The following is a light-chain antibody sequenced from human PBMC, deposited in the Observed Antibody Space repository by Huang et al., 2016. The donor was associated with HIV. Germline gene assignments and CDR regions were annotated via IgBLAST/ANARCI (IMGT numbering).Light chain of an antibody. CDR2: GTS. CDR1: QSISSSY. V-gene: IGKV3-20*01. Sequence: EVVLTQSPGTLSLSPGGRATLSCRASQSISSSYLAWYQQKPGQAPRLLINGTSDRATGIPDRFSGSGSGTDFTLTISRLEPEDVAVYYCQHYGSSPWTFGQGTKVEMK. J-gene: IGKJ1*01. CDR3: QHYGSSPWT.